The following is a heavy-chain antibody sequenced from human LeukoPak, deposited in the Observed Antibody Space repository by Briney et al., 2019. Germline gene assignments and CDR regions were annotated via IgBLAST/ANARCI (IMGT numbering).Heavy chain of an antibody. D-gene: IGHD1-26*01. CDR2: INPNSGGT. CDR3: ARVPRSGTVTRGAFDI. CDR1: GYTFTGYY. Sequence: ASVKVSCKASGYTFTGYYMHWVRQAPRQGLEWMGWINPNSGGTNYAQKFQGRVTMTRDTSISTAYMELSRLRSDDTAVYYCARVPRSGTVTRGAFDIWGQGTMVTVSS. V-gene: IGHV1-2*02. J-gene: IGHJ3*02.